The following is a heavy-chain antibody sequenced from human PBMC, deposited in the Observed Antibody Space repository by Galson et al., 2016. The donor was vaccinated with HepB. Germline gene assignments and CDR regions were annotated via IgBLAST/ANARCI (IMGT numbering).Heavy chain of an antibody. J-gene: IGHJ2*01. CDR2: ISGSGTLT. CDR3: AKIAVTGTWYFDL. V-gene: IGHV3-23*01. D-gene: IGHD6-19*01. CDR1: GFTFSSNG. Sequence: SLRLSCAAYGFTFSSNGMSWVRQAPGKGLEWVSCISGSGTLTYYADSVKGRFTISRDNSKNTLNLQMNSLRAEDTAVYYCAKIAVTGTWYFDLWGRGALVSVSS.